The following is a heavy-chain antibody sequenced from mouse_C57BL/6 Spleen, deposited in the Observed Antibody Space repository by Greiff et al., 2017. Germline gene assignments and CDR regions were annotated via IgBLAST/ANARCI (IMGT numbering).Heavy chain of an antibody. Sequence: EVQGVESGGGLVKPGGSLKLSCAASGFTFSSYTMSWVRQTPEKRLEWVAPISGGGGNTYYPDSVKGRFTISGDNARNTLYLQMSSLRSEDTALYYCARTYYRTLHDMDCWGQVTSVTVSS. CDR2: ISGGGGNT. D-gene: IGHD2-14*01. CDR1: GFTFSSYT. CDR3: ARTYYRTLHDMDC. V-gene: IGHV5-9*01. J-gene: IGHJ4*01.